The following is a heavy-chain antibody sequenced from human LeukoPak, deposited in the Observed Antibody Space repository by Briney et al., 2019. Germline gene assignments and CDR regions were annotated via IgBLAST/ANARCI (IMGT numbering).Heavy chain of an antibody. D-gene: IGHD6-19*01. CDR1: GFLFSPYG. CDR2: ITTANYP. J-gene: IGHJ4*02. V-gene: IGHV3-21*06. CDR3: TRDGSAWSRDY. Sequence: GGSLRLSCAAPGFLFSPYGMTWVRQAPGKGLEWVSTITTANYPSYTDSVKGRFTISRDNARNSIYLQMNSLRVEDTAVYYCTRDGSAWSRDYWGQGALVTVSS.